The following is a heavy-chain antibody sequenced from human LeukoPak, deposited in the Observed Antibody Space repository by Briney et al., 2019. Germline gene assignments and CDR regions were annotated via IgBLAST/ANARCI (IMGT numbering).Heavy chain of an antibody. CDR2: ITAGNGNT. Sequence: ASVKVSCKASGYTFISYAMHWVRQAPGQRLEWVGWITAGNGNTKYSQKFQGRVTITRDTSASTAYMELSSLRSEDTAVYYCARDSGEYYFDYWGQGTLVTVSS. J-gene: IGHJ4*02. CDR1: GYTFISYA. D-gene: IGHD2-15*01. V-gene: IGHV1-3*01. CDR3: ARDSGEYYFDY.